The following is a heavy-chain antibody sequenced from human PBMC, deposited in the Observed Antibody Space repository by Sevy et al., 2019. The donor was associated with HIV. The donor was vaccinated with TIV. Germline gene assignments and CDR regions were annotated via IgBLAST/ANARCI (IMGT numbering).Heavy chain of an antibody. Sequence: ATVKVSCKASGGTFSSYAISWVRQAPRQGLERMGGIIPIFRTANYAQKFQGRVTIIADESTSTAYMELSSLRSEDTAVSYCARGEVVMVTAIPSYYYGMDVWGQGTTVLVSS. D-gene: IGHD2-21*02. V-gene: IGHV1-69*13. CDR2: IIPIFRTA. CDR3: ARGEVVMVTAIPSYYYGMDV. CDR1: GGTFSSYA. J-gene: IGHJ6*02.